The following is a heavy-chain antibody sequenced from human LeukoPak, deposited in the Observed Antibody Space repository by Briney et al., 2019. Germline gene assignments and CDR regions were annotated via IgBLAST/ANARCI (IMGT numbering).Heavy chain of an antibody. CDR2: ISSSSSYI. D-gene: IGHD3-22*01. CDR1: GFTFSSYS. J-gene: IGHJ6*03. V-gene: IGHV3-21*01. CDR3: ARDQESGYPPTYYYYYMDV. Sequence: GGSLRLSCAASGFTFSSYSMNWVRQAPGKGLEWVSSISSSSSYIYYADSVKGRFTISRDNAKNSLYLQMNSLRAEDTAVYYCARDQESGYPPTYYYYYMDVWGKGTTVTVSS.